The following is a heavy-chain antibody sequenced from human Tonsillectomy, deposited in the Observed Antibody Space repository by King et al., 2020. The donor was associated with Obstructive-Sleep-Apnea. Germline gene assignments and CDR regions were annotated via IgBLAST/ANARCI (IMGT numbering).Heavy chain of an antibody. CDR2: IYDSGST. Sequence: QLQESGPGLVKPSQTLSLTCTVSGGSIISGGYHWSWIRQHPGKGLGWIGYIYDSGSTSYNPSLKSRIAISVDTSKNQFSLKLRSVTAADTAVYYCARLPGGNYGMDVWGQGTTVTVSS. V-gene: IGHV4-31*03. J-gene: IGHJ6*02. D-gene: IGHD3-16*01. CDR1: GGSIISGGYH. CDR3: ARLPGGNYGMDV.